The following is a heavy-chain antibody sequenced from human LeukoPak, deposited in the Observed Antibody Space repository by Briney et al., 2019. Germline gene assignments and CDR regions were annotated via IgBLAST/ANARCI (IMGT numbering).Heavy chain of an antibody. V-gene: IGHV3-23*01. CDR2: IAPGGDGT. CDR1: GFTFSNYA. D-gene: IGHD3-22*01. J-gene: IGHJ4*02. CDR3: ARANYYDISGYDY. Sequence: RPGGSLRLSCAASGFTFSNYAMSWVRQAPGKGLEWVSAIAPGGDGTYYADSAKGRFTISRDNAKNSLYLQMNSLRAEDTAVYYCARANYYDISGYDYWGQGTLVTVSS.